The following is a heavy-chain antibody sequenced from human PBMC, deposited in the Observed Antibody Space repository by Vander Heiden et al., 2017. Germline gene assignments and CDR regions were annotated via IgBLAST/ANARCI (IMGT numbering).Heavy chain of an antibody. CDR2: IKGDGSEK. J-gene: IGHJ4*02. CDR1: GSTFSPYW. Sequence: EVQLVESGGGLVQPGGSRRLSFAVPGSTFSPYWMSWVRQAPGKGLEWVANIKGDGSEKYYVDSVRGRFTISRDNAKNSLYLQMNSLRAEDTAVYYCARSNHFDYWGQGTLVTVSS. CDR3: ARSNHFDY. V-gene: IGHV3-7*01.